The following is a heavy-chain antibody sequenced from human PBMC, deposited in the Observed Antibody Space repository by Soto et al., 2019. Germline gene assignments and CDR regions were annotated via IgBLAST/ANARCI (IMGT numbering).Heavy chain of an antibody. CDR2: IYYSGST. V-gene: IGHV4-30-4*01. Sequence: QVQLQEXXXXXXXPSQTLSLTXTVSGGSISSGDYYWSWIRQXXGKGLEWXGYIYYSGSTYYNPSLKSRVTISVDTSKNQFSLKLSSVTAADTAVYYCARVRVTIFGVVPNWFDPWGQGTLVTVSS. D-gene: IGHD3-3*01. CDR1: GGSISSGDYY. J-gene: IGHJ5*02. CDR3: ARVRVTIFGVVPNWFDP.